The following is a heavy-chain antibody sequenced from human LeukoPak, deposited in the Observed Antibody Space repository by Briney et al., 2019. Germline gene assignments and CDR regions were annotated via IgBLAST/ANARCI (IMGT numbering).Heavy chain of an antibody. V-gene: IGHV5-51*01. J-gene: IGHJ3*02. CDR1: GYSFTSYW. CDR2: IYPGDSDT. CDR3: ARLSHLAYEAFDI. Sequence: LGESLKISCKGSGYSFTSYWIGWVRQMPGKGLEWMGIIYPGDSDTRYSPSFQGQVTISADKSISTAYLQWSSLKASDTAMYYCARLSHLAYEAFDIWGQGTMVTVSS.